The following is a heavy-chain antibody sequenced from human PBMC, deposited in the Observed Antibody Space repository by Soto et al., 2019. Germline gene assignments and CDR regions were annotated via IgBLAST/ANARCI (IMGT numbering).Heavy chain of an antibody. D-gene: IGHD3-22*01. V-gene: IGHV4-39*01. Sequence: SLTCTVSGVSISSSNFYWGWIRQPPGKGLEWIGNIYYTGSTYYNPSLKSRVAMSIDTSTNQFSLKLNSVTAADTAVYFCARLFYDSSEHFDYWGQGTLVTVSS. CDR3: ARLFYDSSEHFDY. CDR2: IYYTGST. CDR1: GVSISSSNFY. J-gene: IGHJ4*02.